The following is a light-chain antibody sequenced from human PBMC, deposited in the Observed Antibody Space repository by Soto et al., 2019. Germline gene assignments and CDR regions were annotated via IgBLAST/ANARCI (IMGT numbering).Light chain of an antibody. CDR3: QQGHTFPLT. CDR2: SAT. J-gene: IGKJ4*01. V-gene: IGKV1-12*01. CDR1: QDISAG. Sequence: DIQMTQSPSSVSASVGARVTITCRASQDISAGLAWHQQKPGEAPKLLIYSATTLHSGVPSRFSGSGSGTDFTLTISSLQPEDFATYYCQQGHTFPLTFGGGTKVEIK.